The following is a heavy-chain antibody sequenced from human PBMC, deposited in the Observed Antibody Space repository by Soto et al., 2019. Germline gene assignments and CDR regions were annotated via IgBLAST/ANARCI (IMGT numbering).Heavy chain of an antibody. CDR3: ARGPYGSGRYYYYGMDV. V-gene: IGHV3-33*01. CDR1: GFTFSSYG. Sequence: QVQLVESGGGVVQPGRSLRLSCAASGFTFSSYGMHWVRQAPGKGLEWVAVIWYDGSNKYYADSVKGRFTISRDNSKNTLYLQMNSLRAEDTAVYYCARGPYGSGRYYYYGMDVWGRGTTVTVSS. D-gene: IGHD3-10*01. CDR2: IWYDGSNK. J-gene: IGHJ6*02.